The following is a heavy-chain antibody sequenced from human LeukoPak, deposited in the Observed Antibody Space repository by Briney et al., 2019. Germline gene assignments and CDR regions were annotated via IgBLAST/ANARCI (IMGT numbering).Heavy chain of an antibody. J-gene: IGHJ5*02. V-gene: IGHV1-69*13. CDR3: ARDLSSPLAGYYYGSGSTWFDP. CDR2: IIPIFGTA. Sequence: ASVKVSCKASGGTFSSYAISWVRQAPGQGLEWMGGIIPIFGTANYAQKFQGRVAITADESTSTAYMELSSLRSEDTAVYYCARDLSSPLAGYYYGSGSTWFDPWGQGTLVTVSS. D-gene: IGHD3-10*01. CDR1: GGTFSSYA.